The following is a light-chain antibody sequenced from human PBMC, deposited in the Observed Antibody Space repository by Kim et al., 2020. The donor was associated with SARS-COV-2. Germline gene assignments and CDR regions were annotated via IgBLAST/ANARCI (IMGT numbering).Light chain of an antibody. V-gene: IGLV2-14*01. Sequence: QSALTQPASVSGSPGQSITISCTGTRSDVGGYNYVSWYQQHPGKAPKLMIYDVSQRPSGVSNRFSGSKSGNTASLTISGLQAEDEADYYCNSYTSSTTWVFGAGTQLTVL. CDR3: NSYTSSTTWV. CDR2: DVS. CDR1: RSDVGGYNY. J-gene: IGLJ3*02.